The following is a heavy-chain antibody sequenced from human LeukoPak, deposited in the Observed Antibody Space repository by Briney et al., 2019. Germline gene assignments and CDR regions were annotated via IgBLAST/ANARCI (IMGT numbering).Heavy chain of an antibody. CDR1: GGSISSGDYY. J-gene: IGHJ3*02. CDR3: ARAVGPDAFDI. D-gene: IGHD2-15*01. Sequence: SETLSLTCTVSGGSISSGDYYWSWIRQPPGKGLEWIGYLYYSGSTYYNPSIKSRVTISVDTSKNQFSLKLSSVTAADTAVYYCARAVGPDAFDIWGQGTMVTVSS. V-gene: IGHV4-30-4*08. CDR2: LYYSGST.